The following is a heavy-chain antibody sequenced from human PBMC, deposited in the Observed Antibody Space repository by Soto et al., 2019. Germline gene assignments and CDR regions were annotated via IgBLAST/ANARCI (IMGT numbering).Heavy chain of an antibody. J-gene: IGHJ6*02. V-gene: IGHV3-21*01. Sequence: GGSLRLSCAASGFTFSSYSVNWVRQAPGKGLEWVSSISSSSSYIYYADSVKGRFTISRDNAKNSLYLQMNSLRAEDTAVYYCARDQSGGSWYYYYYGMDVWGQGTTVTVSS. D-gene: IGHD2-15*01. CDR2: ISSSSSYI. CDR3: ARDQSGGSWYYYYYGMDV. CDR1: GFTFSSYS.